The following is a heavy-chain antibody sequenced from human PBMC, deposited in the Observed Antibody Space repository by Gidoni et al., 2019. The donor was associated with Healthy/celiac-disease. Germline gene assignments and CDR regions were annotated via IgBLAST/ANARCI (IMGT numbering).Heavy chain of an antibody. CDR3: AKDIEEGDFYDSSGFDY. J-gene: IGHJ4*02. D-gene: IGHD3-22*01. CDR1: VLPFEDYT. V-gene: IGHV3-43*01. Sequence: EVLLVESGGVVVQSGGSLSLSCAASVLPFEDYTLHWVRQAPGKGLEWVSLISWDGGNYYYADSVRSRFTISRDNSKNSLYLQMNSLRTEDAALYYCAKDIEEGDFYDSSGFDYWGQGTLITVSS. CDR2: ISWDGGNY.